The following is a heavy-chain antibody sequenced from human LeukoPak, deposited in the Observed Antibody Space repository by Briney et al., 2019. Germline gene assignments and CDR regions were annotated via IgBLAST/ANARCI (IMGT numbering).Heavy chain of an antibody. J-gene: IGHJ5*02. V-gene: IGHV4-61*02. D-gene: IGHD2-8*02. CDR1: GGSISSGSYY. Sequence: SETLSLTCTVSGGSISSGSYYWSWIRQPAGKGLEWIGRIYTSGSTNYNPSLKSRVTISLDTSKNQFSLKLSSVTAADTAVYYCARDTDWFDPWGQGTLVTVSS. CDR2: IYTSGST. CDR3: ARDTDWFDP.